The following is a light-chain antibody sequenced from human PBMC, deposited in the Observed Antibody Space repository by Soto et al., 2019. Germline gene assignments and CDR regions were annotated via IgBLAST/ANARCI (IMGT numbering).Light chain of an antibody. J-gene: IGKJ4*01. Sequence: ELVMTKAPATLSVAPGERVTFSCRAIQVVSRKLAWYQPKPGQAPRLLISGASTVATGIPARFSGSRPWTEFTLIISSLRSEDCAIYYCQQYYKWPLTLGRGTTV. V-gene: IGKV3-15*01. CDR2: GAS. CDR1: QVVSRK. CDR3: QQYYKWPLT.